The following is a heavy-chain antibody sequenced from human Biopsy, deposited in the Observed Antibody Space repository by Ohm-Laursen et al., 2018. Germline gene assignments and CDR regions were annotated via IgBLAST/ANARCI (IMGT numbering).Heavy chain of an antibody. D-gene: IGHD7-27*01. J-gene: IGHJ4*02. CDR1: GGSIKSYN. V-gene: IGHV4-59*01. CDR2: IYYTGHT. CDR3: ARLTGDPYY. Sequence: TLSLTCTVSGGSIKSYNWNWIRQSPGQGLEWIGFIYYTGHTNYNPSLKSRATISVDTSKNHFSLKVISVTAADSAVYYCARLTGDPYYWGQGILVTVSS.